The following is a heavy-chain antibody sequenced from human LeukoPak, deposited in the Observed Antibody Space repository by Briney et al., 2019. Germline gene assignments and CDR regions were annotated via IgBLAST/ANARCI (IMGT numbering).Heavy chain of an antibody. CDR3: ARDLLAILRFLEWSHGMDV. Sequence: HWVRQXXGQGLEWMGWINPNSGGTNYAQKFQGRVTMTRDTSISTAYMELSRLRSDDTAVYYCARDLLAILRFLEWSHGMDVWGQGTTVTVSS. V-gene: IGHV1-2*02. CDR2: INPNSGGT. J-gene: IGHJ6*02. D-gene: IGHD3-3*01.